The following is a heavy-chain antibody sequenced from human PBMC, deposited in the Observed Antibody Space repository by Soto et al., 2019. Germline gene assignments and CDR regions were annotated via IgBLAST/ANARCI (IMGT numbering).Heavy chain of an antibody. CDR3: ARVLVLSLPGFGESLGAFDI. D-gene: IGHD3-10*01. CDR1: GGSISSGGYS. V-gene: IGHV4-30-2*01. J-gene: IGHJ3*02. CDR2: IYHSGST. Sequence: QLQLQESGSGLVKPSQTLSLTCAVSGGSISSGGYSWSWIRQPPGKGLEWIGYIYHSGSTYYNPSLKSRVTISVDRSKNQFSLKLSSVTAADTAVYYCARVLVLSLPGFGESLGAFDIWGQGTMVTVSS.